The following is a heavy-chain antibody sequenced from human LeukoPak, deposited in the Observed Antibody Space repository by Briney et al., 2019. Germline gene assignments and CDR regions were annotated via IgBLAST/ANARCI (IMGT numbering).Heavy chain of an antibody. Sequence: PSETLSLTCTVSGGSISSYYWSWIRQPAGKGLEWIGRIYSSGSTDYNPSLKSRVTMSVDTSKNKFSLKLSSVTAADTAVYYCARDARGWEPTGYFDYWGQGTLVTVSS. D-gene: IGHD1-26*01. CDR2: IYSSGST. J-gene: IGHJ4*02. CDR1: GGSISSYY. V-gene: IGHV4-4*07. CDR3: ARDARGWEPTGYFDY.